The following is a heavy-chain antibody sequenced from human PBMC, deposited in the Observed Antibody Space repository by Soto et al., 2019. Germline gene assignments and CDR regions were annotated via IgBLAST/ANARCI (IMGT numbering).Heavy chain of an antibody. D-gene: IGHD3-22*01. Sequence: QVQLVQSGSEEREPGASVKVSCKASGYTFSNYDISWVRQAPGQGLEWMGWISADRGNIKYAQKFQGRVTMTTDTSTSTAYLELWSLRFDDTAVYYCVRDPTANRASVYFDLWGRGTLVTVSS. V-gene: IGHV1-18*04. CDR3: VRDPTANRASVYFDL. J-gene: IGHJ2*01. CDR1: GYTFSNYD. CDR2: ISADRGNI.